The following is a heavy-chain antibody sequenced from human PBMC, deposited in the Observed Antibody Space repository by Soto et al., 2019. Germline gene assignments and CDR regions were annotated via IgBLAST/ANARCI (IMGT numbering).Heavy chain of an antibody. CDR3: ARQRAALAAAGDY. D-gene: IGHD6-13*01. J-gene: IGHJ4*02. CDR1: EYGFTSYL. V-gene: IGHV5-51*01. Sequence: GESLKISCKGSEYGFTSYLIGRVRQMPGKGLEWMGIIYPGDSDTRYSPSFQGQVTISADKSISTAYLQWSSLKASDTAMYYCARQRAALAAAGDYWGQGTLVTVSS. CDR2: IYPGDSDT.